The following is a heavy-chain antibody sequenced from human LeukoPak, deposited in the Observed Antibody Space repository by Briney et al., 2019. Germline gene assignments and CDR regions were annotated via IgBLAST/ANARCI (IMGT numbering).Heavy chain of an antibody. J-gene: IGHJ6*02. V-gene: IGHV1-2*02. CDR2: IYPPTGGT. Sequence: ASVKVSCKTSGYTFTAYHMHWVRQAPGQGLEFVGWIYPPTGGTVLAGKFQGRVTMTRDTSIAAAYMELSRLRSDDTAVYYCAREGAVAGTQYYYYYGMDVWGQGTTVTVSS. CDR3: AREGAVAGTQYYYYYGMDV. CDR1: GYTFTAYH. D-gene: IGHD6-19*01.